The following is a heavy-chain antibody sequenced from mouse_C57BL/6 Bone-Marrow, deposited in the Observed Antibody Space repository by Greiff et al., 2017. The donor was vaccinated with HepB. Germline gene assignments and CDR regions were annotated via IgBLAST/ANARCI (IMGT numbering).Heavy chain of an antibody. J-gene: IGHJ2*01. CDR3: ARKLYDSFDY. CDR2: ISSGGSYT. Sequence: EVKVVESGGDLVKPGGSLKLSCAASGFTFSSYGMSWVRQTPDKRLEWVATISSGGSYTYYPDSVKGRFTISRDNAKNTLYLQMSSLKSEDTAMYYCARKLYDSFDYWGQGTTLTVSS. V-gene: IGHV5-6*01. CDR1: GFTFSSYG. D-gene: IGHD2-3*01.